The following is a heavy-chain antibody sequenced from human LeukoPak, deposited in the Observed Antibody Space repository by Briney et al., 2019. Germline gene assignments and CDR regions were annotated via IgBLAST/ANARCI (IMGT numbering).Heavy chain of an antibody. J-gene: IGHJ5*02. CDR3: ARGYYYGSGSYSWYYP. Sequence: GRSLRLSCAASGFTFSSYGMHWVRQAPGKGLEWVAVIWYDGSNKYYADSVKGRFTISRDNSKNTLYLQMNGLRAEDTAVYYCARGYYYGSGSYSWYYPWGQGTLVTVSS. CDR2: IWYDGSNK. V-gene: IGHV3-33*01. CDR1: GFTFSSYG. D-gene: IGHD3-10*01.